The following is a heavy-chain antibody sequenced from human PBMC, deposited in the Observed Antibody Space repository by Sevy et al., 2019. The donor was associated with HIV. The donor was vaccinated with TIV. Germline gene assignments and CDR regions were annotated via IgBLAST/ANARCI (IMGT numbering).Heavy chain of an antibody. CDR3: AKDHTYSLSWYYLDH. D-gene: IGHD6-13*01. V-gene: IGHV3-23*01. Sequence: GGSLRLSCAASGFTFGNYSMNWVRQAPGKGLEWVSSISDSTIEASYADSVKGRFTISRDNTTNTMSLKMNSLRAEDTALYYCAKDHTYSLSWYYLDHWGQGTLVTVSS. CDR1: GFTFGNYS. CDR2: ISDSTIEA. J-gene: IGHJ4*02.